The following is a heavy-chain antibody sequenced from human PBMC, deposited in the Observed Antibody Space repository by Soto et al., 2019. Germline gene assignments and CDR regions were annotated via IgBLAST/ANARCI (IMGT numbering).Heavy chain of an antibody. D-gene: IGHD3-9*01. CDR1: GGSISSYY. CDR3: ARDKGRYDSGMDV. V-gene: IGHV4-59*01. CDR2: TFYSGST. Sequence: SETLSLTCTVSGGSISSYYWSWIRQPPGKGLEWIGYTFYSGSTKYNPSLKSRATISVDRSKTHFSLNLSSVTAADTAVYYCARDKGRYDSGMDVWGQGTTVTAP. J-gene: IGHJ6*02.